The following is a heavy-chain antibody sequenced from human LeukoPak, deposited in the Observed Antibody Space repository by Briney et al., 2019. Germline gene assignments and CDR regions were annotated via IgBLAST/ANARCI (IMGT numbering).Heavy chain of an antibody. CDR1: GGSISSYY. D-gene: IGHD3-10*01. CDR2: IYTSGST. CDR3: AREQRYGSGSYYSVY. Sequence: SETLSLTCTVSGGSISSYYWSWIRQPAGKGLEWIGRIYTSGSTNYNPSLKSRVTMSVDTSKNQFSLKLSSVTAADPAVYYCAREQRYGSGSYYSVYWGQGTLVTVSS. J-gene: IGHJ4*02. V-gene: IGHV4-4*07.